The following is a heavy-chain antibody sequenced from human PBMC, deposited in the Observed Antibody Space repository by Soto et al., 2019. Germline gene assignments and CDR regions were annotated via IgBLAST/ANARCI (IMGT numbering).Heavy chain of an antibody. Sequence: VKVSCKASGGTFSRYAISWVGQAPGKGLERMGGIIPIFGTANYAQKFQGRVTITADESTSTAYMELSSLRSEDTAVYYCARDVAWYSSGWYYDAFDIWGQGTMVTVSS. CDR3: ARDVAWYSSGWYYDAFDI. V-gene: IGHV1-69*13. CDR1: GGTFSRYA. CDR2: IIPIFGTA. D-gene: IGHD6-19*01. J-gene: IGHJ3*02.